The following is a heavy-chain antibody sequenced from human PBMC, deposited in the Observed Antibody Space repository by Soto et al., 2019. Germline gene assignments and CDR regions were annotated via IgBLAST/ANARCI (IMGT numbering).Heavy chain of an antibody. V-gene: IGHV4-59*01. D-gene: IGHD4-4*01. CDR2: IYYSGST. J-gene: IGHJ6*02. CDR3: ARGGGPTVTTYYYGMDV. Sequence: PSETLSLTCTVSGGSISSYYWSWIRQPPGKGLEWIGYIYYSGSTNYNPSLKSRVTISVDTSKNQFSLKLSSVTAADTAVYYCARGGGPTVTTYYYGMDVWGQGTTVTVSS. CDR1: GGSISSYY.